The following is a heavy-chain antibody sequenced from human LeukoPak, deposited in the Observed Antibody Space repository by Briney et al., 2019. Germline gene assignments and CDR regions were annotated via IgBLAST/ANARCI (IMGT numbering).Heavy chain of an antibody. D-gene: IGHD6-13*01. Sequence: SETLSLTCTVSGGSISSSSYYWGWIRQPPGKGLEWIGSIYYSGSTYYNPSLKSRVTISVDTSKNQFSLKLSSVTAADTAVYYCERERIAAANNWFDPWGQGTLVTVSS. CDR3: ERERIAAANNWFDP. J-gene: IGHJ5*02. CDR2: IYYSGST. V-gene: IGHV4-39*02. CDR1: GGSISSSSYY.